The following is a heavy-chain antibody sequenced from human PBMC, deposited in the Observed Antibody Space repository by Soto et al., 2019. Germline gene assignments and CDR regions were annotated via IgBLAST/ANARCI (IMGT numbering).Heavy chain of an antibody. CDR3: ARDQPRSYYYDSSEGAA. Sequence: NPSETLSLTCTVSGGSISSGDYYWSWIRQPPGKGLEWIGYIYYSGSTYYNPSLKSRVTISADTSKNQFSLKLSSVTAADTAVYYCARDQPRSYYYDSSEGAAWGQGTLVTVSS. D-gene: IGHD3-22*01. CDR2: IYYSGST. J-gene: IGHJ5*02. V-gene: IGHV4-30-4*01. CDR1: GGSISSGDYY.